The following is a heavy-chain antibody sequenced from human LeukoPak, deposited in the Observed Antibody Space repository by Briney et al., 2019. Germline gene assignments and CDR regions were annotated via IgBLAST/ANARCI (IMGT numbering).Heavy chain of an antibody. CDR2: VDPEDGET. V-gene: IGHV1-69-2*01. D-gene: IGHD1-26*01. J-gene: IGHJ4*02. CDR3: ATFENTPSGSYYFDY. CDR1: GYTFTDYY. Sequence: GATVKISCKAYGYTFTDYYMHWVQQAPGKGLEWMGRVDPEDGETIYAEKFQGRVTITADTSTDTAYMELSSLRSEDTAVYYCATFENTPSGSYYFDYWGQGTLVTVSS.